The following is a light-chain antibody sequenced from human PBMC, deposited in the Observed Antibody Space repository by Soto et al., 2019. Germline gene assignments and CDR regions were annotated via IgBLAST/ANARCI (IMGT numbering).Light chain of an antibody. CDR2: GAS. CDR1: QSISSY. V-gene: IGKV1-39*01. Sequence: DIQMTQSPSSLSASVGDRVTITCRASQSISSYLNWYQQKPGKAPKLLIYGASSLQSGVPSRFSSSGSGTDFTLTISSLQPEDFATYYCQQSFSTPFTFGPGTKVHI. J-gene: IGKJ3*01. CDR3: QQSFSTPFT.